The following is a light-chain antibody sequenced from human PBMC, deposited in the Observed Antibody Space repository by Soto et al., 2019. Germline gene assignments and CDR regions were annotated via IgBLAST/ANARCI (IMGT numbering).Light chain of an antibody. CDR3: QQFGGSPPSWT. Sequence: ESVLTQSPGTLSLSPGERATLSCRASQSVSSNSLAWYQQKPGQAPRLLIYGASSRATGTPDRFSGSGSGTDFTLTISRLEPEDFAVYYCQQFGGSPPSWTFGQGPKVEI. J-gene: IGKJ1*01. V-gene: IGKV3-20*01. CDR2: GAS. CDR1: QSVSSNS.